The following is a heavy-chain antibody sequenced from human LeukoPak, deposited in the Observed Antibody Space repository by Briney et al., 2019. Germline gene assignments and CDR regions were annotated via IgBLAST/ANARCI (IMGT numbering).Heavy chain of an antibody. Sequence: GGSLRLSCAASGFTFSSYTMNWVRQAPGKGLQWVSTMSATGSDIHHADSVKGRFTISRDNSKNTLHLQMNSLRAEDTAVYYCAKDLVTWASGNWYFDLWGRGTLVTVSS. D-gene: IGHD2-21*02. V-gene: IGHV3-23*01. CDR1: GFTFSSYT. CDR2: MSATGSDI. J-gene: IGHJ2*01. CDR3: AKDLVTWASGNWYFDL.